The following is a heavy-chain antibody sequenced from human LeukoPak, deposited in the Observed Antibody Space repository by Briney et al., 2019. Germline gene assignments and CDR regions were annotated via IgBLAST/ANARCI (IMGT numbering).Heavy chain of an antibody. Sequence: GASVKVSCKASGYTFTGYYMHWVRQAPGQGLEWIGWINPNSGGTNYAQKFQGSVTMTRDTSISTAYMELSRLRSDDTAVYYCARDPRVIRQRGNNWFDPWGQGTLVTVSS. J-gene: IGHJ5*02. V-gene: IGHV1-2*02. CDR3: ARDPRVIRQRGNNWFDP. CDR1: GYTFTGYY. CDR2: INPNSGGT. D-gene: IGHD6-25*01.